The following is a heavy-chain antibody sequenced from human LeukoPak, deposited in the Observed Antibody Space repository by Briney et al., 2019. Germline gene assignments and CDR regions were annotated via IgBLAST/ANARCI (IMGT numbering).Heavy chain of an antibody. CDR3: ARFLSDSSGWNADAFDI. D-gene: IGHD6-19*01. J-gene: IGHJ3*02. CDR2: INHSGST. CDR1: GGSFSGYY. Sequence: ETLSLTCAVYGGSFSGYYWSWIRQPPGKGLEWIGEINHSGSTNYNPSLKSRVTISVDTSKNQFSLKLSSVTAADTAVYYCARFLSDSSGWNADAFDIWGQGTMVTVSS. V-gene: IGHV4-34*01.